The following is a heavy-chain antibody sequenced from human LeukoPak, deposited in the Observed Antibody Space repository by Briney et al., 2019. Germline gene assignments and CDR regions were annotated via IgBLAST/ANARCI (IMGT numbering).Heavy chain of an antibody. J-gene: IGHJ4*02. D-gene: IGHD6-13*01. V-gene: IGHV3-23*01. CDR3: AKGPRQQLVNRCDY. CDR2: ISGSGGST. Sequence: RPGGSLRLSCAASGFTFSSYAMSWVRQAPGKGLESVSIISGSGGSTYYADSVKGRFTLSRDNSKNTLFLQMNSLRAEDTAVYYCAKGPRQQLVNRCDYWGQGTLVTVSS. CDR1: GFTFSSYA.